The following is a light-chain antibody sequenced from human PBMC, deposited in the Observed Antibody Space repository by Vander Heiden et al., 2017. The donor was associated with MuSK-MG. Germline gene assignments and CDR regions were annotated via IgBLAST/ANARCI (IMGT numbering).Light chain of an antibody. J-gene: IGKJ4*01. CDR2: GAS. CDR3: QQYGSSL. Sequence: DIVFTQSPGTLSLSPGDRAPLSCRASQSVSSSYLAWYQQKPGQAPRLLIYGASSRATGIPDRVSGSGSGTDFTLTISRLEPEDFAVYYCQQYGSSLFGGGTKVEIK. V-gene: IGKV3-20*01. CDR1: QSVSSSY.